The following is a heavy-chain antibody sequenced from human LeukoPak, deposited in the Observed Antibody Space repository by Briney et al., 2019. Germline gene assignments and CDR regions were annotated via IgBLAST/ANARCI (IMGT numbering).Heavy chain of an antibody. V-gene: IGHV3-74*01. CDR1: GFTFSSYA. CDR2: VNSDGSST. Sequence: GGSLRLSCAASGFTFSSYAMSWVRQAPGKGLVWVSHVNSDGSSTNYADSVKGRFTISRDNAKNTLYLQMNSLRAEDTAVYYCVRDLPGEGIDYWGQGTLVTVSS. J-gene: IGHJ4*02. CDR3: VRDLPGEGIDY. D-gene: IGHD3-10*01.